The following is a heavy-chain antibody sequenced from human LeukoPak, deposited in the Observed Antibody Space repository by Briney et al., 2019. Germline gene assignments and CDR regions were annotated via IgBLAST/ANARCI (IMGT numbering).Heavy chain of an antibody. CDR1: GFTFSDYY. CDR2: ISSRSGSSI. V-gene: IGHV3-11*04. D-gene: IGHD6-13*01. Sequence: GGSLRLSCAASGFTFSDYYMTWIRQAPGKGLEWVSYISSRSGSSIYYADSVKGRFTISRDNAKNSLYLQMNSLRAEDTAVYYCARDHAAGLDYWGQGTLVTVSS. CDR3: ARDHAAGLDY. J-gene: IGHJ4*02.